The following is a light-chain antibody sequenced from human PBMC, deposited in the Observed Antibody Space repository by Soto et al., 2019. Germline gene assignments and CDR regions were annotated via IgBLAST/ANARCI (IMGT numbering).Light chain of an antibody. Sequence: EIVLTQSPGTLSLSPGERATLSCRASQSVSSSYLAWYQQKPGQAPRLLIYGASSRATGIPDRFSGSGSGTDFTLTISRLEPEDFAGYYWQQYGSSPLTFGTGTKVDIK. V-gene: IGKV3-20*01. CDR1: QSVSSSY. CDR3: QQYGSSPLT. J-gene: IGKJ3*01. CDR2: GAS.